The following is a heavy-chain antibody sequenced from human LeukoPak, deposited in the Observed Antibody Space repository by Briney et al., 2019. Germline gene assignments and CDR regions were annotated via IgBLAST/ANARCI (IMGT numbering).Heavy chain of an antibody. V-gene: IGHV5-51*01. CDR2: FHPGDSES. D-gene: IGHD3-22*01. Sequence: GESLKISCKGSGYSFNSHWIGWVRQMPGKGLEWMGIFHPGDSESRYSPSFQGQVTMSADKSISTAYLQWSSLKASDTAMYYCARQEDDSSGYEPYYFDYWGQGTLVTVSS. CDR3: ARQEDDSSGYEPYYFDY. CDR1: GYSFNSHW. J-gene: IGHJ4*02.